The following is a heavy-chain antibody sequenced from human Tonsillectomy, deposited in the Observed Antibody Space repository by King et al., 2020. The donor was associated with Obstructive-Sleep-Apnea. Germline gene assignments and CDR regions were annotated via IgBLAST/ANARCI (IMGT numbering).Heavy chain of an antibody. V-gene: IGHV1-2*05. CDR1: GYKFTDYY. J-gene: IGHJ3*02. CDR3: ARSAGFNAFEI. Sequence: GQLVQSGAEVKKPGASVKVSCQASGYKFTDYYIHWVRQAPGQGLEWMGRISPSSGATRFSQKFQDRVTMTRDTSINTAYLEITRLTSADTVVYYCARSAGFNAFEIWGQGTLVIVSS. CDR2: ISPSSGAT.